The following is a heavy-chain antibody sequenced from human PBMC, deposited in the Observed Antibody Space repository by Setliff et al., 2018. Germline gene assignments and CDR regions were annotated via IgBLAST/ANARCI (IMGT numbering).Heavy chain of an antibody. V-gene: IGHV3-53*01. D-gene: IGHD2-21*02. CDR2: IYSGGST. CDR3: AKDPHPAYCGGDCSFT. Sequence: GGSLRLSCAASGFTVSSNYMSWVRQAPGKGLEWVSVIYSGGSTYYADSVKGRFTVSRDISKNTVHLQMSTLRAEDTAMYYCAKDPHPAYCGGDCSFTWGQGTLVTVSS. J-gene: IGHJ4*02. CDR1: GFTVSSNY.